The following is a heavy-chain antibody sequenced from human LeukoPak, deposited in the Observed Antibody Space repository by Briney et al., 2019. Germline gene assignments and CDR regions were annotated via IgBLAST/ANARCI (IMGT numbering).Heavy chain of an antibody. CDR3: AREYYYDSSGYYPPHAFDI. CDR1: GGSFNEYH. V-gene: IGHV4-59*01. D-gene: IGHD3-22*01. CDR2: IYYSGST. J-gene: IGHJ3*02. Sequence: PSETLSLTCAVYGGSFNEYHWSWIRQPPGKALEWIGYIYYSGSTNYNPSLKSRVTISVDTSKKQFSLKLSSVTAADTAVYYCAREYYYDSSGYYPPHAFDIWGQGTMVTVSS.